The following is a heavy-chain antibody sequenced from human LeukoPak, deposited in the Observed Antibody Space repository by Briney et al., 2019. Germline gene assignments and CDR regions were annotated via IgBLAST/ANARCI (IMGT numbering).Heavy chain of an antibody. CDR1: GYSFTTYW. CDR2: IYPDDSDT. Sequence: GESLKISCKGSGYSFTTYWIGWVRQMPGKGLEWMGIIYPDDSDTTYSPSFQGQVTISADTSTNTAYLQWSSLKASDTAIYYCARQHMATLDYWGQGTLVTVSS. D-gene: IGHD5-24*01. J-gene: IGHJ4*02. CDR3: ARQHMATLDY. V-gene: IGHV5-51*01.